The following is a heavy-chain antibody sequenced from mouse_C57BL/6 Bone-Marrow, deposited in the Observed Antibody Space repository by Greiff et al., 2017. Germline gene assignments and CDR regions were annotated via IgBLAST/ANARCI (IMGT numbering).Heavy chain of an antibody. D-gene: IGHD1-1*01. CDR3: TRKEITTVVATRYAMDY. J-gene: IGHJ4*01. Sequence: QVQLQQSGAELVRPGASVTLSCKASGYTFTDYEMHWVKQTPVHGLEWIGAIDPETGGTAYNQKFKGKAILTADKSSSTAYMQLRSLTSEDSAVYYCTRKEITTVVATRYAMDYWGQGTSVTVSS. CDR2: IDPETGGT. CDR1: GYTFTDYE. V-gene: IGHV1-15*01.